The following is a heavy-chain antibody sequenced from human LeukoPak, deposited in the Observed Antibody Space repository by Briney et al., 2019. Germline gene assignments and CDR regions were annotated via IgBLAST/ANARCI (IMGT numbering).Heavy chain of an antibody. CDR1: GFIFSTAW. CDR2: IKSRTDGETT. J-gene: IGHJ4*02. D-gene: IGHD4-17*01. Sequence: GGSLRLSCAASGFIFSTAWVGWVRQAPGKGLEWVGRIKSRTDGETTEYAAPVQGRFTISRDNSKNTLYLQMNSLRAEDTAVYYCARDSYGDFSFDYWGQGTLVTVSS. V-gene: IGHV3-15*01. CDR3: ARDSYGDFSFDY.